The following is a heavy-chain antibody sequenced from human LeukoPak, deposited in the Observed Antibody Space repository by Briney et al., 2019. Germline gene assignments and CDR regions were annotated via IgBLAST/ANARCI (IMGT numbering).Heavy chain of an antibody. V-gene: IGHV1-2*02. Sequence: ASVKVSCKASGYTFSGYYMHWVRQAPGQGLEWMGWNNPNSGGTNYAQKFQGRVTMTRDTSISTAYMELSRLGSDDTAVYYCARVFRGGGGYYSEVQNRNNWFDPWGQGTLVTVSS. CDR3: ARVFRGGGGYYSEVQNRNNWFDP. CDR2: NNPNSGGT. CDR1: GYTFSGYY. D-gene: IGHD3-22*01. J-gene: IGHJ5*02.